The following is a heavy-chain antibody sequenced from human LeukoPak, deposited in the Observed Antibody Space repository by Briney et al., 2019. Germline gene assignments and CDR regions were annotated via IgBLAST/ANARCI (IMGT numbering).Heavy chain of an antibody. CDR1: GGSFSGYY. CDR3: ATYSSGWVDAFDI. J-gene: IGHJ3*02. CDR2: INHSGST. D-gene: IGHD6-19*01. V-gene: IGHV4-34*09. Sequence: SETLSLTCAVYGGSFSGYYWSWIRQPPGKGLEWIGEINHSGSTYYNPSLKSRVTISVDTSKNQFSLKLSSVTAADTAVYYCATYSSGWVDAFDIWGQGTMVTVSS.